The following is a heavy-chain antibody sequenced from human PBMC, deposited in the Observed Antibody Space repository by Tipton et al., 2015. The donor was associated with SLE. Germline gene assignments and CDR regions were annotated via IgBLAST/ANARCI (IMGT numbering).Heavy chain of an antibody. D-gene: IGHD5-12*01. Sequence: LRLSCIVSGGSIKNHYWSWIRQAPGMGLEWIGYIYYSGGTNYNPSLKSRVTISVDTSKNQFSLNLRSVTAADTAVYYCARSLATTKRVFDYWGQGTLVTFS. CDR3: ARSLATTKRVFDY. CDR2: IYYSGGT. J-gene: IGHJ4*02. V-gene: IGHV4-59*11. CDR1: GGSIKNHY.